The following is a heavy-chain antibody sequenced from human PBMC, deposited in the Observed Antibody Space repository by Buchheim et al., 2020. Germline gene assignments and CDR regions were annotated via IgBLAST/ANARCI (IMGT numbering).Heavy chain of an antibody. J-gene: IGHJ4*02. D-gene: IGHD3-10*01. Sequence: QVQLQESGPGLVKPSETLSLTCTVSGVPINSSYWSWIRQPPGKGLEWIGYISHTGSTNYNPSLKSRVTISLDTSKNQFSLRLSAVTAADTAVYYCARATMVGGGTTLFDYWGQGAL. V-gene: IGHV4-59*01. CDR3: ARATMVGGGTTLFDY. CDR2: ISHTGST. CDR1: GVPINSSY.